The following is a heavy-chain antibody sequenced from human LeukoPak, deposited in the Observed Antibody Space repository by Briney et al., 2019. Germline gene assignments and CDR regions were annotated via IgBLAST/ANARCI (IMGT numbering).Heavy chain of an antibody. Sequence: GGSLRLSCAASGFTSSSYWMSWVRQAPGKGLEWVANIKQDGSEKYYVDSVKGRFTISRDNAKNSLYLQMNSLRAEDTAVYYCARDGRPYYYMDVWGKGTTVTVSS. CDR3: ARDGRPYYYMDV. CDR1: GFTSSSYW. CDR2: IKQDGSEK. J-gene: IGHJ6*03. V-gene: IGHV3-7*01. D-gene: IGHD1-1*01.